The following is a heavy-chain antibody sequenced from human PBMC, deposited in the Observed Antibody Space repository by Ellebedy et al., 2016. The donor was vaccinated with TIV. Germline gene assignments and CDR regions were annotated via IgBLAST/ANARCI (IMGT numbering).Heavy chain of an antibody. D-gene: IGHD3-10*01. CDR3: ARFGTMVRGVIRY. J-gene: IGHJ4*02. Sequence: GESLKISXAASGFIFSDYYMGWIRQAPGKGLEWISYISSSGNTIYYADSVKGRFTVSRDNSSLHLQMDCLRAEDTAFYYCARFGTMVRGVIRYWGQGTLVTVSS. V-gene: IGHV3-11*01. CDR2: ISSSGNTI. CDR1: GFIFSDYY.